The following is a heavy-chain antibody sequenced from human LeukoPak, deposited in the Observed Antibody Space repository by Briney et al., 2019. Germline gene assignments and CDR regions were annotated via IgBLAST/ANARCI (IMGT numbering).Heavy chain of an antibody. CDR3: ARRGKGAGYYYYMDV. J-gene: IGHJ6*03. CDR1: GGSFSGYY. D-gene: IGHD3-10*01. Sequence: SETLSLTCAVYGGSFSGYYWSWIRQPPGKGLEWIGEINHSGSTNYNPSLKSRVTISVDTSKNQFSLKLSSVTAADTAVYYCARRGKGAGYYYYMDVWGKGTTVTISS. CDR2: INHSGST. V-gene: IGHV4-34*01.